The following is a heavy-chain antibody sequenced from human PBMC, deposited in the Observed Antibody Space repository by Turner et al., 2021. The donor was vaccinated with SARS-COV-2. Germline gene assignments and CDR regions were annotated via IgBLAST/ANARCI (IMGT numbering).Heavy chain of an antibody. CDR2: IYPGGNT. J-gene: IGHJ4*02. CDR1: GFIVSSNY. Sequence: EVQLVESGGGLIQPGGSLRLSRAASGFIVSSNYMTWVRQAPGKGLEWVSIIYPGGNTYYADSLKGRFTISRDNSKNTVYLQTNSLRTEDTAVYYCARGGLVTAPMHRLDYWGQGTLVTVSS. CDR3: ARGGLVTAPMHRLDY. V-gene: IGHV3-53*01. D-gene: IGHD2-21*01.